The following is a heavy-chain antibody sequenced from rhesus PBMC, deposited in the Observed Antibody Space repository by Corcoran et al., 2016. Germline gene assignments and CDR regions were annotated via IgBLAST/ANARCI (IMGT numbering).Heavy chain of an antibody. Sequence: QVQLQESGPGLVKPSETLSLPCAVSGGSISDSSYWHWICQPPGRGLEWMGKIYGNSASTYYNPSRKSRVTISKDTSKNQCFLKLSAVTAAYTAVYYCAAVVVTYDYWGQGVLVTVSS. V-gene: IGHV4S9*01. J-gene: IGHJ4*01. CDR3: AAVVVTYDY. CDR1: GGSISDSSY. CDR2: IYGNSAST. D-gene: IGHD3-16*01.